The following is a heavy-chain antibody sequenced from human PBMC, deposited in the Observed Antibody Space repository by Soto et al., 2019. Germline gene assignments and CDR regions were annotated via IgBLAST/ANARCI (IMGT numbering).Heavy chain of an antibody. J-gene: IGHJ4*02. D-gene: IGHD2-15*01. CDR3: AKEMFPRTVLDSSSPWGDF. CDR2: ISYGGSHK. V-gene: IGHV3-30*18. Sequence: GGSLRLSCTASGFTFSEYGIHWVRQAPGKGLEWVAVISYGGSHKYYAGSVKGRFTISRDDSKNTVYLQMNGLKTDDTAVYYCAKEMFPRTVLDSSSPWGDFWGRGSLVTVSS. CDR1: GFTFSEYG.